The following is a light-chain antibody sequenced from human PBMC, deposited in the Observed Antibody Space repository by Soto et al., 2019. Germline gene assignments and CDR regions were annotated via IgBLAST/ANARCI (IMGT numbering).Light chain of an antibody. J-gene: IGKJ1*01. CDR2: DAS. V-gene: IGKV3-11*01. CDR1: RSVGSN. Sequence: EIVMTQSPDTLSVSSAYRSTLSCRASRSVGSNLAWYQQKPGRAPRLLIYDASNRATGIPARFSGSGSGTDFTLTISSLEPEDFAVYYCQQRSNSWTFGQGTKVDIK. CDR3: QQRSNSWT.